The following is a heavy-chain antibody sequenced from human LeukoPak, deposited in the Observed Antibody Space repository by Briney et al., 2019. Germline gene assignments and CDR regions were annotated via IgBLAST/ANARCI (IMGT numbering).Heavy chain of an antibody. D-gene: IGHD3-3*01. Sequence: WASVKVSCKASGYTFTNYGIRGVRQAPGQGVERMGWISAYSGNTNYAQNLQGRVTMTTDTSTSTAYMELRSLRSDDTAVYYCARAPDDYDFWSGPCDYWGQGTLVTVSS. CDR1: GYTFTNYG. V-gene: IGHV1-18*01. CDR2: ISAYSGNT. CDR3: ARAPDDYDFWSGPCDY. J-gene: IGHJ4*02.